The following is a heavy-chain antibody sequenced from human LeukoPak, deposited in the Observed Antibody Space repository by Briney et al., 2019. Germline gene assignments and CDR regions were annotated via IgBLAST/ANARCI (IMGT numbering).Heavy chain of an antibody. D-gene: IGHD2-2*02. Sequence: SETLSLTCTVSGGSIDSHCWGWIRQPPGKGLEWIGYVYSSGSTNYNPSFKSRVTMSVDTSMNQFSLMLSYVTAADTAIYYCATYRRDNTYFLDYWGQGTLVTVFS. CDR2: VYSSGST. J-gene: IGHJ4*02. V-gene: IGHV4-59*11. CDR1: GGSIDSHC. CDR3: ATYRRDNTYFLDY.